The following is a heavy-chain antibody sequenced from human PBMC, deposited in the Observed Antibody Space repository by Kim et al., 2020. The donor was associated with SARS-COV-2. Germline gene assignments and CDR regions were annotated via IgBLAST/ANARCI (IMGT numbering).Heavy chain of an antibody. J-gene: IGHJ3*02. CDR3: ALSEGIYDYVWGSYRFEAFDI. CDR2: INHSGST. CDR1: GGSFSGYY. V-gene: IGHV4-34*01. D-gene: IGHD3-16*02. Sequence: SETLSLTCAVYGGSFSGYYWSWIRQPPGKGLEWIGEINHSGSTNYNPSLKSRVTISVDTSKNQFSLKLSSVTAADTAVYYCALSEGIYDYVWGSYRFEAFDIWGHGTMVTVSS.